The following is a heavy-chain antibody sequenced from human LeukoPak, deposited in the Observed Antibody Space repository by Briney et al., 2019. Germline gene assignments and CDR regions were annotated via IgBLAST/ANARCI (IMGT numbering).Heavy chain of an antibody. Sequence: PSETLSLTCAVYGGSFSGYYWSWIRKPPGKGLEWIGEINHSGSTNYNPSLKSRVTISVDTSKNQFSLKLSSVTAADTAVYYCARGRRSNSMDYWGQGTLVTVSS. J-gene: IGHJ4*02. CDR1: GGSFSGYY. V-gene: IGHV4-34*01. CDR2: INHSGST. CDR3: ARGRRSNSMDY. D-gene: IGHD4-11*01.